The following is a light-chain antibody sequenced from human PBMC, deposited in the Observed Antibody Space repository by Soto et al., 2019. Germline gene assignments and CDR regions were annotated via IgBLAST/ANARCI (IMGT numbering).Light chain of an antibody. CDR3: CSYAGSSTGV. Sequence: QSALTQPASVSGYPGQSITISCTGTSSDVGSYNLVSWYQHHPGKAPKLMIYEGSKRPSGVSNRFSGSKSGNTASLTISGLQAEDEADYYCCSYAGSSTGVFGGGTKLTVL. CDR1: SSDVGSYNL. J-gene: IGLJ3*02. V-gene: IGLV2-23*01. CDR2: EGS.